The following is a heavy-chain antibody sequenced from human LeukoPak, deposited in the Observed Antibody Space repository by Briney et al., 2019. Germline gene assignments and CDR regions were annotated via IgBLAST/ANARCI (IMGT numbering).Heavy chain of an antibody. CDR1: GFTFSSYA. CDR2: ISGSGGST. Sequence: PGGSLRLSCAASGFTFSSYAMSWVRQAPGKGLEWVSAISGSGGSTYYADSVKGRFTISRDNSKNTLYLQMNSLRAEDTAVYYCYPPWFGDLRGGRRENWFDPWGQGTLVTVSS. V-gene: IGHV3-23*01. D-gene: IGHD3-10*01. CDR3: YPPWFGDLRGGRRENWFDP. J-gene: IGHJ5*02.